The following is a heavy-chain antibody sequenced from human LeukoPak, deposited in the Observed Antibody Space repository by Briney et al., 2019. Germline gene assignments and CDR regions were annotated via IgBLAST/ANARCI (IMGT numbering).Heavy chain of an antibody. J-gene: IGHJ5*01. D-gene: IGHD3-10*01. V-gene: IGHV4-39*01. CDR1: GGSISSGTYY. CDR2: DYYSGGA. Sequence: PSETLSLTCTVSGGSISSGTYYWGWIRQPPGKGLEWIGSDYYSGGAYYNPSLKSRVTVSVDTLKNQFSLKLISVTAADTAVYYCARLGWLYGSGSMNWFDSWGQGTLVTVPS. CDR3: ARLGWLYGSGSMNWFDS.